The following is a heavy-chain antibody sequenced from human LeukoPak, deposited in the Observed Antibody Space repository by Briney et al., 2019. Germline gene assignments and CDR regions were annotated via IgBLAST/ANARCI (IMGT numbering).Heavy chain of an antibody. Sequence: ASVKVSCKASGYTFTSFDINWVRQATGQGLEWMGWMNPNSGNTGYAQKFQGRVTMTRNTSISTAYMELSSLRSEDTAVYYCARDPHGYGDDTVGWFDPWGQGTLVTVSS. V-gene: IGHV1-8*01. D-gene: IGHD4-17*01. CDR3: ARDPHGYGDDTVGWFDP. J-gene: IGHJ5*02. CDR2: MNPNSGNT. CDR1: GYTFTSFD.